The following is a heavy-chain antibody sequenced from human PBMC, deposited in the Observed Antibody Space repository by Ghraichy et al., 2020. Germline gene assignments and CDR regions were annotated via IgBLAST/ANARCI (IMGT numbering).Heavy chain of an antibody. CDR1: GFTFSSYA. J-gene: IGHJ4*02. Sequence: GGSLRLSCAASGFTFSSYAMSWVRQAPGKGLEWVSAISGSGGSTYYADSVKGRFTISRDNSKNTLYLQMNSLRAEDTAVYYCAKDRNYYGDYPMYYFDYWGQGTLVTVSS. CDR2: ISGSGGST. V-gene: IGHV3-23*01. CDR3: AKDRNYYGDYPMYYFDY. D-gene: IGHD4-17*01.